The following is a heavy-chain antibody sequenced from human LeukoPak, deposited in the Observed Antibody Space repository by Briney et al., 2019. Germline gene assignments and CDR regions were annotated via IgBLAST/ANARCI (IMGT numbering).Heavy chain of an antibody. CDR1: GFTFSSYN. CDR2: ISSSGNYI. V-gene: IGHV3-21*04. CDR3: AKGSYSSGWYYFDY. J-gene: IGHJ4*02. D-gene: IGHD6-19*01. Sequence: GGSLRLSCAASGFTFSSYNMNWVRQAPGKGLEWVSSISSSGNYIYYADSLKGRFTISRDNAKNSLYLQMNSLRADDTAVYYCAKGSYSSGWYYFDYWGQGTLVTVSS.